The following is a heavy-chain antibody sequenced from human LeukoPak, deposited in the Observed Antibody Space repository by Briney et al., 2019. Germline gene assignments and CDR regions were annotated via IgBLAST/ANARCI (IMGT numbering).Heavy chain of an antibody. V-gene: IGHV1-3*01. CDR1: GYTFTSYA. Sequence: ASVKVSCKASGYTFTSYAMHWVRQAPGQRLEWMGWINAGNGNTKYPQKFQGRVTITRDTSASTAYMELSSLRSEDTAVYYCARSWWIDYWGQGTLVTVSS. CDR3: ARSWWIDY. CDR2: INAGNGNT. D-gene: IGHD2-8*02. J-gene: IGHJ4*02.